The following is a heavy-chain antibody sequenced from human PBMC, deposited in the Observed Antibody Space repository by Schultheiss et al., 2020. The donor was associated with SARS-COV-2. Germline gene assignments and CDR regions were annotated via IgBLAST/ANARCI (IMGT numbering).Heavy chain of an antibody. J-gene: IGHJ5*02. CDR2: IYYSGST. CDR1: GGSISSGGYY. CDR3: ASTHDYSNYPNWFDP. Sequence: SQTLSLTCPVSGGSISSGGYYWSWIRQHPGKGLEWIGYIYYSGSTNYNPSLKSRVTISVDTSKNQFSLKLSSVTAADTAVYYCASTHDYSNYPNWFDPWGQGTLVTVSS. D-gene: IGHD4-11*01. V-gene: IGHV4-61*08.